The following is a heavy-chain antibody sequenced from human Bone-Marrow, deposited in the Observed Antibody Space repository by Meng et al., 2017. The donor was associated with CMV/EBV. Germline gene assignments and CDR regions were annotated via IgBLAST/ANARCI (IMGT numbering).Heavy chain of an antibody. CDR1: GGSFSGYY. CDR2: INHSGST. CDR3: AREGGIAARPYYYYGMDV. D-gene: IGHD6-6*01. V-gene: IGHV4-34*01. J-gene: IGHJ6*02. Sequence: SETLSLTCAVYGGSFSGYYWSWIRQPPGKGLEWIGEINHSGSTNYNPSLKSRVTISVDTSKNQFSLKLSSVTAADTAVYYCAREGGIAARPYYYYGMDVWGQGTTATVSS.